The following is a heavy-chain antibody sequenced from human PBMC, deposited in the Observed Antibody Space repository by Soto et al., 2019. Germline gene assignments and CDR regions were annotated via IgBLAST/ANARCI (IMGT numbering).Heavy chain of an antibody. V-gene: IGHV3-23*01. CDR2: ISGSGGST. D-gene: IGHD2-2*02. CDR1: GFTFSSYA. J-gene: IGHJ5*02. Sequence: EVQLLESGGGLVQPGGSLRLSCAASGFTFSSYAMSWVRQAPGKGLEWVSAISGSGGSTYYADSVKGRFTISRDNSKNTLYLQMNSLRAEDTAVYYCAKDRAPAAIKNNWFDPWGQGTLVTVSS. CDR3: AKDRAPAAIKNNWFDP.